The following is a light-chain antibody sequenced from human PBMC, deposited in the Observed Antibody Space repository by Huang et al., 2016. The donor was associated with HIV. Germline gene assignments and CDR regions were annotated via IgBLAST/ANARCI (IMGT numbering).Light chain of an antibody. CDR2: SAT. J-gene: IGKJ5*01. Sequence: DFLLTQSPSSLSASVGDRVTITCLASQNINTYLDWYQQKPGKAPNLVIHSATTLQTGGPERFSGSGSGTDFTLTVNSLQPEDSATYYCQQGYSALITFGEGTRL. CDR1: QNINTY. CDR3: QQGYSALIT. V-gene: IGKV1-39*01.